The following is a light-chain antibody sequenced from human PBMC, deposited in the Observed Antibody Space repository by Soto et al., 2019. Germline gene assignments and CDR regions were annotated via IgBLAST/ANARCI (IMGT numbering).Light chain of an antibody. CDR1: QAINSF. CDR2: AAS. J-gene: IGKJ2*01. Sequence: DIQLTQSPSFLSASVGDRVTITCRASQAINSFLAWYQQKPGKAPKLLIYAASTLQTGVPSRFSGSGYGTEFTLTLSSLQPEDFATYYCQQLNTYPLTFGQGTKLEIK. V-gene: IGKV1-9*01. CDR3: QQLNTYPLT.